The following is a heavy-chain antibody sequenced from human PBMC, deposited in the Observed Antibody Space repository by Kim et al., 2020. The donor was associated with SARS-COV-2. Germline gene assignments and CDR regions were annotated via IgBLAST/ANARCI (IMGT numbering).Heavy chain of an antibody. CDR1: GGSISSSSYY. D-gene: IGHD3-10*01. J-gene: IGHJ3*02. CDR3: ARHAGSGDGAFDI. CDR2: IYYSGST. Sequence: SETLSLTCTVSGGSISSSSYYWGWIRQPPGKGLEWIGSIYYSGSTYYNPSLKSRVTISVDTSKNQFSLKLSSVTAADTAVYYCARHAGSGDGAFDIWGQGTMVTVSS. V-gene: IGHV4-39*01.